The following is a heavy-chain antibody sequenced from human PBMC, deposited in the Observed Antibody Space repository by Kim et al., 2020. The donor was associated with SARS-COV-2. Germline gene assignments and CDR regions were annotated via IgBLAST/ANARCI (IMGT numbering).Heavy chain of an antibody. CDR3: ASLDSSGWYYFDY. CDR2: IYHNGRI. D-gene: IGHD6-19*01. V-gene: IGHV4-38-2*02. J-gene: IGHJ4*02. Sequence: SETLSLTCTVSGFSISSGYYWGWIRQPPGKGLEWIAIIYHNGRIYYNPSLKSRVTISVDTSKNQFSLKLSSLTAADTALYYCASLDSSGWYYFDYWGQGTLVTVSS. CDR1: GFSISSGYY.